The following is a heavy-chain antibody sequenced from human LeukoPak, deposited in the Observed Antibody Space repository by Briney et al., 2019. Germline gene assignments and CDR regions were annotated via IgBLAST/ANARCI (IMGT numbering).Heavy chain of an antibody. CDR2: ISGSGGST. D-gene: IGHD6-13*01. V-gene: IGHV3-23*01. CDR3: AKDINGRRWYKSGGNFDY. Sequence: GGSLRLSCAASGFTFSCYAMSWVRQAPGKGLEWVSAISGSGGSTYYADSVKGRFTISRDNSKNTLYLQMSSLRAEDTAVYYCAKDINGRRWYKSGGNFDYWGQGTLVTVSS. CDR1: GFTFSCYA. J-gene: IGHJ4*02.